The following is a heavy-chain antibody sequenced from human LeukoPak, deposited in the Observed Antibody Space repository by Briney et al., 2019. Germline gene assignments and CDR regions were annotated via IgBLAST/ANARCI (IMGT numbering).Heavy chain of an antibody. V-gene: IGHV3-21*01. D-gene: IGHD6-19*01. Sequence: PGASLRLSCAASGFTFSSYAMSWVRQAPGKGLEWVSSISSSSSYIYYADSVKGRFTISRDNAKNSLYLQMNSLRAKDTAVYYCARDLLGGWGGYWGQGTLVTVSS. CDR2: ISSSSSYI. CDR1: GFTFSSYA. CDR3: ARDLLGGWGGY. J-gene: IGHJ4*02.